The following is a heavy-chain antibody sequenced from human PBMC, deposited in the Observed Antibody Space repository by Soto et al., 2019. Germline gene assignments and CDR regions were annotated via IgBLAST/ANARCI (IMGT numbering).Heavy chain of an antibody. V-gene: IGHV1-18*01. CDR1: GYTFSNYG. D-gene: IGHD2-8*02. CDR3: ARDGSWSCTDNWCPHTDDWLGS. J-gene: IGHJ5*01. Sequence: QVQLVQSGAEVKKPGASVKVSCKASGYTFSNYGITWMRQAPGQGLEWMGWISGDSGNTVYAQKFQGRVTVTTDTPTSTAYMELRSLRSDDTAVYYCARDGSWSCTDNWCPHTDDWLGSWGQGTLVTVSS. CDR2: ISGDSGNT.